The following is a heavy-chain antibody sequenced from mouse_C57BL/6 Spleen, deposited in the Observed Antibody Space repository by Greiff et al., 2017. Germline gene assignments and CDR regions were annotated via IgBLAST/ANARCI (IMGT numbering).Heavy chain of an antibody. CDR1: GFTFSSYG. V-gene: IGHV5-6*01. D-gene: IGHD2-3*01. CDR3: ARHGGYDGYYYLDY. CDR2: ISSGGSYT. J-gene: IGHJ2*01. Sequence: EVQLQESGGDLVKPGGSLKLSCAASGFTFSSYGMSWVRQTPDKRLEWVATISSGGSYTYYPDSVKGRFTISRDNAKNTLYLQMSSLKSEDTAMYYCARHGGYDGYYYLDYWGQGTTLTVSS.